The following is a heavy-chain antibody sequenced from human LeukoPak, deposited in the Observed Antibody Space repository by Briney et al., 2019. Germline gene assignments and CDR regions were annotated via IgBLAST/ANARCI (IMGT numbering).Heavy chain of an antibody. CDR2: IYYSRST. CDR1: GGSISSYY. CDR3: ARDTRGIAAAGTHAFDI. Sequence: PSETLSLTCTVSGGSISSYYWSWIRQPPGKGLEWIGYIYYSRSTNYNPSLKSRVTISVDTSKNQFSLKLSSVTAADTAVYYCARDTRGIAAAGTHAFDIWGQGTMVTVSS. J-gene: IGHJ3*02. D-gene: IGHD6-13*01. V-gene: IGHV4-59*01.